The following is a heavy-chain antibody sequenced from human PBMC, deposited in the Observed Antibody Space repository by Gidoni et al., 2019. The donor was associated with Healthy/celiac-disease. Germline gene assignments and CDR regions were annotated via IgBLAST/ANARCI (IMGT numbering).Heavy chain of an antibody. J-gene: IGHJ2*01. CDR1: GYSFTSYW. Sequence: LVQSGAEVKKPGESLKISCKGSGYSFTSYWIGRVRQMPGKGLEWMGIIYPGDSDTRYSPSFQGQVTISADKSISTAYLQWSSLKASDTAMYYCARAVSGYSYGVDWYFDLWGRGTLVTVSS. V-gene: IGHV5-51*01. D-gene: IGHD5-18*01. CDR3: ARAVSGYSYGVDWYFDL. CDR2: IYPGDSDT.